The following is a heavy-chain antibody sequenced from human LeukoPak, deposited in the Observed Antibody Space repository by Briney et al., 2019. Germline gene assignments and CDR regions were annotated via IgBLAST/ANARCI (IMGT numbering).Heavy chain of an antibody. Sequence: PGGSLRLSCAASGFTFSSYAMSWVRQAPGKGLEWVSAISSSGGSTYYADSVKGRFTISRDNSKNTLYLQMNSLRAEDTAVYYCAKPKSRYDSSGYSSFDYWGQGTLVTVSS. CDR3: AKPKSRYDSSGYSSFDY. CDR1: GFTFSSYA. J-gene: IGHJ4*02. V-gene: IGHV3-23*01. CDR2: ISSSGGST. D-gene: IGHD3-22*01.